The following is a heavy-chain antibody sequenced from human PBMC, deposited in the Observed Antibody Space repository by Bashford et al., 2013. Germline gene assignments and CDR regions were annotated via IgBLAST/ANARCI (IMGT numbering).Heavy chain of an antibody. CDR1: VTPYLAMV. CDR2: SPALTMVT. CDR3: ARVIRSGWQGPDY. J-gene: IGHJ4*02. V-gene: IGHV1-18*01. D-gene: IGHD6-19*01. Sequence: ASVEGLLQGLLVTPYLAMVSAGCDRPYDKGLEWMGWSPALTMVTQTMHRSSRAESPLTTDTSTSTAYMELRSLRSDDTAVYYCARVIRSGWQGPDYWGQGTLVTVSS.